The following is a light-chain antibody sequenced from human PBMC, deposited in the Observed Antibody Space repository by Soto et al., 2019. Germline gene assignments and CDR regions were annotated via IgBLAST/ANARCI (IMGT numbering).Light chain of an antibody. CDR3: QQYNNWPSIT. J-gene: IGKJ5*01. CDR1: QSVSSN. Sequence: EIVMTQSPATLSVSPGERATLSCRASQSVSSNLAWYQQKPGQAPRLLIYAASTRATGIPARFSGSGSGTEFPLTISSLQSEDFAVYYCQQYNNWPSITFGQGTRLEIK. V-gene: IGKV3-15*01. CDR2: AAS.